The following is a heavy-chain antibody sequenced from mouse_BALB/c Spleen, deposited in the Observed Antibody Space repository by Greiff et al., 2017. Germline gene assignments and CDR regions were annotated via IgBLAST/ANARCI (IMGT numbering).Heavy chain of an antibody. J-gene: IGHJ3*01. CDR1: GFTFSSYA. V-gene: IGHV5-4*01. CDR2: ISDGGSYT. CDR3: ARDGTTVGGFAY. D-gene: IGHD1-1*01. Sequence: EVHLVESGGGLVKPGGSLKLSCAASGFTFSSYAMSWVRQTPEKRLEWVATISDGGSYTYYPDSVKGRFTISRDNAKNNLYLQMSSLKSEDTAMYYCARDGTTVGGFAYWGQGTLVTVSA.